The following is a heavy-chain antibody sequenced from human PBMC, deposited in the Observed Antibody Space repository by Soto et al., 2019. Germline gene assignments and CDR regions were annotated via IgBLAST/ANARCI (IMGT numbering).Heavy chain of an antibody. D-gene: IGHD3-10*01. CDR1: VGSVSSGSYY. CDR2: IYYSGST. V-gene: IGHV4-61*01. CDR3: ARDLRLLWFGELYLSEGMDV. J-gene: IGHJ6*02. Sequence: SENLSLSCTFSVGSVSSGSYYWSWIRQPPGKGLWWIGYIYYSGSTNYNPSLKSRVTISVDTSKNQFSLKLSSVTAADTAVYYCARDLRLLWFGELYLSEGMDVWGQGTPVTVSS.